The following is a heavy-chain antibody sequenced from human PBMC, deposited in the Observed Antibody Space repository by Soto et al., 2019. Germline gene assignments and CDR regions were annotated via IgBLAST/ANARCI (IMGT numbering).Heavy chain of an antibody. D-gene: IGHD3-3*02. CDR3: ARHLTRSLGMDV. CDR2: IDPSDSYT. Sequence: PGESLKISCKGSGYSFTIYWISWVRQMPGKGLEWMGRIDPSDSYTKYSPSFQGHVTISADKSISTAYLQWSSLKASDTAVYYCARHLTRSLGMDVWGQGSTVTVSS. V-gene: IGHV5-10-1*01. J-gene: IGHJ6*02. CDR1: GYSFTIYW.